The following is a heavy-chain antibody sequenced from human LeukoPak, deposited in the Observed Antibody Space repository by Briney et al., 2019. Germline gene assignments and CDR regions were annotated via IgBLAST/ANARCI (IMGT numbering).Heavy chain of an antibody. CDR2: ISSSGSTI. Sequence: PGGSLRLSCAASGFTFSSYEMNWVRQAPGKGLEWVSYISSSGSTIYYADSVKGRFTISRDNAKNSLYLQMNSLRAEDTAVYYCAKDRAYGPTHGFDPWGQGTLVTVSS. CDR1: GFTFSSYE. CDR3: AKDRAYGPTHGFDP. J-gene: IGHJ5*02. V-gene: IGHV3-48*03. D-gene: IGHD3-10*01.